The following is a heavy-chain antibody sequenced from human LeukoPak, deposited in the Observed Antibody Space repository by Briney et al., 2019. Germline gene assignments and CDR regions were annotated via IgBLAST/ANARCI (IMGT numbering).Heavy chain of an antibody. J-gene: IGHJ4*02. Sequence: PSETLSLTCAVYGGSFSGYYWSWIRQPPGKGLEWIGEINHSGSTNYNPSLKSRVTISVDTSKNQFSLKLSSVTAADTAVYYCARQPYRSSTSCYRYFDYWGQGTLVTVSS. CDR2: INHSGST. CDR1: GGSFSGYY. V-gene: IGHV4-34*01. CDR3: ARQPYRSSTSCYRYFDY. D-gene: IGHD2-2*01.